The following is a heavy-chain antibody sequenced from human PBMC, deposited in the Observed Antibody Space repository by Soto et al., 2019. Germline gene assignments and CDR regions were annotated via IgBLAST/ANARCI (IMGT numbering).Heavy chain of an antibody. Sequence: QVQLQQWGAGLLKPSETLSLTCAVYGGSFSGYYWSWIRQPPGKGLEWIGEINHSGSTNYNPSLKSRVTISVDTSKNQFSLKLSSVTAADTAVYYCARGLPRRRAFDIWGQGTMVTVSS. J-gene: IGHJ3*02. CDR1: GGSFSGYY. D-gene: IGHD1-1*01. CDR2: INHSGST. CDR3: ARGLPRRRAFDI. V-gene: IGHV4-34*01.